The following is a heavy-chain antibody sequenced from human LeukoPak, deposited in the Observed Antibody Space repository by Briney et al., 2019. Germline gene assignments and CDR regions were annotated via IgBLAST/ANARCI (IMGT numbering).Heavy chain of an antibody. CDR3: ARERTPYDFWSGYYPHYFDY. J-gene: IGHJ4*02. Sequence: GGSLRLSCSASGFTFSSYSMNWVRQAPGKGLEWVSSISSSSSYIYYADSVKGRFTISRDNAKNSLYLQMNSLRAEDTAVYYRARERTPYDFWSGYYPHYFDYWGQGTLVTVSS. D-gene: IGHD3-3*01. CDR1: GFTFSSYS. V-gene: IGHV3-21*01. CDR2: ISSSSSYI.